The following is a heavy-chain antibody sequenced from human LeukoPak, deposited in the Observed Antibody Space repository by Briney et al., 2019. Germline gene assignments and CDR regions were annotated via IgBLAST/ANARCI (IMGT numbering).Heavy chain of an antibody. CDR3: ARRVGRYFGERAYYYNYMDV. CDR2: IYYSGST. V-gene: IGHV4-59*12. Sequence: SETLSLTCTVSGGSISSYYWSWIRQSPGKGLEWIGYIYYSGSTNYNPSLKSRVTISVDTSKNQFSLKLTSVTAADTAVYYCARRVGRYFGERAYYYNYMDVWGSGATVTISS. D-gene: IGHD3-10*01. CDR1: GGSISSYY. J-gene: IGHJ6*03.